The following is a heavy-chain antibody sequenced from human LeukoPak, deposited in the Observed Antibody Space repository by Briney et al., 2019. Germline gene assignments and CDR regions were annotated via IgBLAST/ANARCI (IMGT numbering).Heavy chain of an antibody. J-gene: IGHJ4*02. CDR1: GGSFSGYY. Sequence: SETLSLTCAVYGGSFSGYYWSWIRQPPGKGLEWIGEINHSGSTNYNPSLKSRVTISVDTSKNQFSLKLSSVSAADTAVYYCARGYYGSGSYLLLNYWGQGTLVTVSS. V-gene: IGHV4-34*01. CDR3: ARGYYGSGSYLLLNY. D-gene: IGHD3-10*01. CDR2: INHSGST.